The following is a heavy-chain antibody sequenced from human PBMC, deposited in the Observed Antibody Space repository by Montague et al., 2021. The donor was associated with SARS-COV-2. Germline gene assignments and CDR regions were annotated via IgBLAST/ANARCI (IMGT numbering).Heavy chain of an antibody. CDR3: ARRGDYGGPRFDY. J-gene: IGHJ4*02. CDR2: IYYSGST. V-gene: IGHV4-39*01. Sequence: SETLSLTCTVSGGSVSSRSYYWGWIRQPPGKGLEWIGSIYYSGSTHYNPSLKSRVTISVDTSKNQFSLKLSSVTAADTAVHYCARRGDYGGPRFDYWSQGTLVSVSS. D-gene: IGHD4-23*01. CDR1: GGSVSSRSYY.